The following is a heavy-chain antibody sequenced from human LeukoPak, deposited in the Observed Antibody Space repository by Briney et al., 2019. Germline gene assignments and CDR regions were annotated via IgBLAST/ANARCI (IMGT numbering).Heavy chain of an antibody. V-gene: IGHV3-48*01. CDR1: GFTFRSYS. Sequence: GGSLRLSCAASGFTFRSYSMNWVRQAPGKGLEWVSYISSSSTIYYADSVKGRFTISRDNSRNTLYLQMTSLRAEDTAVYYCARGNSGHCTGATCYALDYWGQGTLVTVSS. CDR3: ARGNSGHCTGATCYALDY. D-gene: IGHD2-2*01. J-gene: IGHJ4*02. CDR2: ISSSSTI.